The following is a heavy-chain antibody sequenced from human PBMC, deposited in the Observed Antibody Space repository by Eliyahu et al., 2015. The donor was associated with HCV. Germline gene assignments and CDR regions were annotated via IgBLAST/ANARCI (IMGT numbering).Heavy chain of an antibody. CDR1: GFXXAKHX. J-gene: IGHJ4*02. D-gene: IGHD4-11*01. CDR2: INKHGNDT. Sequence: SGGVVVQPRXXXXLSCTGSGFXXAKHXXHWVRQGPGKGLIWVARINKHGNDTQYGDSVAGRVTVARDNARNTAYLHMYNLRAGDSGIYYCTTFTTPTDYWGQGTAVTVS. V-gene: IGHV3-74*01. CDR3: TTFTTPTDY.